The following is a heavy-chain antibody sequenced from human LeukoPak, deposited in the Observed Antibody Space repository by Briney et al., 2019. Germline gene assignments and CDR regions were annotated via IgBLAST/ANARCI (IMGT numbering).Heavy chain of an antibody. CDR2: ISSDGSST. V-gene: IGHV3-74*03. J-gene: IGHJ4*02. CDR1: GFTFRNHW. CDR3: ARDQRVTGRPDIDY. Sequence: PGGSLRLSCAASGFTFRNHWMHWVRQTPGKGLVWVSRISSDGSSTTYADSVKGQFTISRDNAKNTLYLQMNNLRAEDTAMYYCARDQRVTGRPDIDYWGQGTLVIVSS. D-gene: IGHD6-6*01.